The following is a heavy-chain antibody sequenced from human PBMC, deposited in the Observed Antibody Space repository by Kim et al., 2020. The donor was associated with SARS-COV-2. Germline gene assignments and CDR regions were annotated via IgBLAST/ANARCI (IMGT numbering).Heavy chain of an antibody. D-gene: IGHD3-10*01. Sequence: ASVKVSCKASGYTFTSYDIHWVRQAPGQGLEWMGIINASSGNTSYAQKFQGRVTMTRDTSTSTVYMELSSLRSEDTAVYYCARDSPYIVQGDILDYWGQGTLVTVSS. J-gene: IGHJ4*01. V-gene: IGHV1-46*01. CDR2: INASSGNT. CDR1: GYTFTSYD. CDR3: ARDSPYIVQGDILDY.